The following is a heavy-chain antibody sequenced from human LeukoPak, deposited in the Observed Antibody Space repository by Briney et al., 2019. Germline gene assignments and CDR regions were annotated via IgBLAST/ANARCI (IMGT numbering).Heavy chain of an antibody. Sequence: GGSLRLSCAASGFTFSTYAMSWVRQAPGNGLEWVSGISGSGGSTYYADSVKGRFTISRDNPKNTLDLQMNSLRAEDTAVYYCAKDGEYYDSSGYYSHFDSWAQGTLVTVSS. V-gene: IGHV3-23*01. CDR3: AKDGEYYDSSGYYSHFDS. D-gene: IGHD3-22*01. CDR1: GFTFSTYA. CDR2: ISGSGGST. J-gene: IGHJ4*02.